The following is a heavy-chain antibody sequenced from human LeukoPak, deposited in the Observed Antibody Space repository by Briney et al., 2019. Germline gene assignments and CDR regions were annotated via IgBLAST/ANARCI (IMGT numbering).Heavy chain of an antibody. Sequence: SETLSLTRTVSGGSISSYYWSWIRQPAGKGLEWIGRIYTSGSTNYNPSLKSRVTMSVDTSKNQFSLKLSSVTAADTAVYYCARDRTYYYDSSGYDYYYYMDVWGKGTTVTVSS. CDR3: ARDRTYYYDSSGYDYYYYMDV. D-gene: IGHD3-22*01. J-gene: IGHJ6*03. CDR2: IYTSGST. CDR1: GGSISSYY. V-gene: IGHV4-4*07.